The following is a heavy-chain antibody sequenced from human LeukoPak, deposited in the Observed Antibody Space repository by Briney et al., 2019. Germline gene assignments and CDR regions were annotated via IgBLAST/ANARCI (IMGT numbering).Heavy chain of an antibody. D-gene: IGHD6-13*01. CDR1: GFTFSSYA. CDR2: ISYDGSNK. CDR3: ARDLIAAAGAGLDY. Sequence: GGSLRLSCAASGFTFSSYAMHWVRQAPGKGLEWVAVISYDGSNKYYADSVKGRFTISRDNSKNTLYLQMNSLRAEDTAVYYCARDLIAAAGAGLDYWGQGTLVTVSS. J-gene: IGHJ4*02. V-gene: IGHV3-30*04.